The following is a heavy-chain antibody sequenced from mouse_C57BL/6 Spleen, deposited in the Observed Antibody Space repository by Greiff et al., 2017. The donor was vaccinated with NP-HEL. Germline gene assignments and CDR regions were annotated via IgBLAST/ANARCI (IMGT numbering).Heavy chain of an antibody. V-gene: IGHV5-6*01. CDR1: GFTFSSYG. J-gene: IGHJ4*01. CDR2: ISSGGSYT. D-gene: IGHD2-5*01. CDR3: ARPYYSSDYYAMDY. Sequence: EVKLMESGGDLVKPGGSLKLSCAASGFTFSSYGMSWVRQTPDKRLEWVATISSGGSYTYYPDSVKGRFTISRDNAKNTLYLQMSSLKSEDTAMYYCARPYYSSDYYAMDYWGQGTSVTVSS.